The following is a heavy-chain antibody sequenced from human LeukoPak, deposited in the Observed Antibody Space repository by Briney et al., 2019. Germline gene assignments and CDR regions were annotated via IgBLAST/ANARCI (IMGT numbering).Heavy chain of an antibody. V-gene: IGHV1-69*13. CDR3: ARALGDSSSWYAFDI. CDR1: GGTFSSYA. CDR2: IIPIFGTA. Sequence: SVKVSCKASGGTFSSYAIRWVRQAPGQGLEWMGGIIPIFGTANYAQKFQGRVTITADESTSTAYMELSSLRSEDTAVYYCARALGDSSSWYAFDIWAQGTMVIVSS. J-gene: IGHJ3*02. D-gene: IGHD6-13*01.